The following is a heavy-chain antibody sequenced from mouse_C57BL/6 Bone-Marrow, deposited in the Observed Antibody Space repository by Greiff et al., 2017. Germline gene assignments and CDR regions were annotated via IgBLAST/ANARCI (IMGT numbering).Heavy chain of an antibody. J-gene: IGHJ3*01. D-gene: IGHD2-4*01. CDR2: ISSGSSTI. CDR1: GFTFSDYG. Sequence: EVKLVESGGGLVKPGGSLKLSCAASGFTFSDYGMHWVRQAPEKGLEWVAYISSGSSTIYYADTVKGRFTISRDNAKNTLFLQMTSLRSEDTAMYYCAMHDYEFPAWFAYWGQGTLVTVSA. CDR3: AMHDYEFPAWFAY. V-gene: IGHV5-17*01.